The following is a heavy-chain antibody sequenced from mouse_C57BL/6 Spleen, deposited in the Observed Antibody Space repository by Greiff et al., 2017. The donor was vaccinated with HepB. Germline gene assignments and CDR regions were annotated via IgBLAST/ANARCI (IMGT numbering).Heavy chain of an antibody. CDR2: IDPSDSYT. Sequence: QVQLQQPGAELVMPGASVKLSCKASGYTFTSYWMHWVKQRPGKGLEWIGEIDPSDSYTNYNQKFKGKSTLTVDKSSSTAYMQLSSLTSEDSAVYYCARRGPDYGSSPWFAYWGQGPLVTVSA. J-gene: IGHJ3*01. CDR1: GYTFTSYW. D-gene: IGHD1-1*01. V-gene: IGHV1-69*01. CDR3: ARRGPDYGSSPWFAY.